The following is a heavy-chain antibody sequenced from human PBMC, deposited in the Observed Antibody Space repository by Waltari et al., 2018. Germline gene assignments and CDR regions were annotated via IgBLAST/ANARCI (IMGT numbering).Heavy chain of an antibody. CDR1: GYTFTSYT. J-gene: IGHJ6*03. V-gene: IGHV1-3*01. Sequence: QVQLVQSGAEVKKPGASVKVSCKASGYTFTSYTMHWVRQAPGQRLEWMGWINAGNGNTKYSQKFQGRVTITRDTSASTAYMELSSLRSEDTAVYYCARAGGSTDMDVWGKGTTVTVSS. CDR2: INAGNGNT. CDR3: ARAGGSTDMDV. D-gene: IGHD2-2*01.